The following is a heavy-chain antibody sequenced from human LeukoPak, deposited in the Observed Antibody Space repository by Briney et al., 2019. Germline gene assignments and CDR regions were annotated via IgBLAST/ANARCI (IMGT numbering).Heavy chain of an antibody. V-gene: IGHV4-61*09. J-gene: IGHJ2*01. CDR1: GGSISSGRFY. Sequence: PSETLSLTCSVSGGSISSGRFYWNWIRQPAGTGLEWLGHVYSSGSAKYNPSLKSQVTISLDTSKNQFSLKLNSVTADDTAVYYCSRGPENPLNWYFDLWGRGTLVTVSS. CDR3: SRGPENPLNWYFDL. D-gene: IGHD1-14*01. CDR2: VYSSGSA.